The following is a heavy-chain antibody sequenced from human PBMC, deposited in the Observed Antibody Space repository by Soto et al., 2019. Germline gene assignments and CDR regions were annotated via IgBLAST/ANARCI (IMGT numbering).Heavy chain of an antibody. CDR3: AREGIAAAGYYYYYGMDV. D-gene: IGHD6-13*01. CDR1: GFTFSSYS. J-gene: IGHJ6*02. Sequence: GSLRLSCAASGFTFSSYSLNWVRQAPGKGLEWVSSISSSSIYIYYADSVKGRFTISRDNAKNSLYLQMNSLRAEDTAVYYCAREGIAAAGYYYYYGMDVWGQGTTVTVSS. CDR2: ISSSSIYI. V-gene: IGHV3-21*01.